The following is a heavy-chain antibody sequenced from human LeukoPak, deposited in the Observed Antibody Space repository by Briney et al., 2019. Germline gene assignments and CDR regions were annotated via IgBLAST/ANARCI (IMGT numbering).Heavy chain of an antibody. Sequence: SETLSLTCTVSGGSISSYYWSWIRQPPGKGLEWIGYIYYSGSTNYNPSLKSRVTMSVDTSKNQFSLKLSSVTAADTAVYYCARDVAAVGSFDYWGQGTQVTVSS. D-gene: IGHD6-13*01. CDR2: IYYSGST. CDR1: GGSISSYY. CDR3: ARDVAAVGSFDY. V-gene: IGHV4-59*12. J-gene: IGHJ4*02.